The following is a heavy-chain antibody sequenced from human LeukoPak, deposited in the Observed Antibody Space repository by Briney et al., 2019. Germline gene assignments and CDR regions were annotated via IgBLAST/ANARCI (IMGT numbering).Heavy chain of an antibody. CDR3: AKDIGDWNDDGGFSDY. CDR1: GFTFDDYA. J-gene: IGHJ4*02. V-gene: IGHV3-9*01. CDR2: ISWNSGSI. Sequence: GGSLRLSCAASGFTFDDYAMHWVRQAPGKGLEWVSGISWNSGSIGYADSVKGRFTISRDNAKNSLYLQMNSLRAEDTALYYCAKDIGDWNDDGGFSDYWGQGTLVTVSS. D-gene: IGHD1-1*01.